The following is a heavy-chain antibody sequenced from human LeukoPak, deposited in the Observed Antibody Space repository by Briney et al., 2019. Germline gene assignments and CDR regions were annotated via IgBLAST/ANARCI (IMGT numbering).Heavy chain of an antibody. D-gene: IGHD3-22*01. V-gene: IGHV4-38-2*01. CDR2: IYHSGST. CDR3: ARSLYDSSGYYYVPGEVYLFDY. Sequence: SETLSLTCAVSVYSISSGYYWGWIRQPPGKGLEWIGSIYHSGSTYYNPSLKSRVTISVDTSKNQFSLKLSSVTAADTAVYYCARSLYDSSGYYYVPGEVYLFDYWGQGTLVTVSS. CDR1: VYSISSGYY. J-gene: IGHJ4*02.